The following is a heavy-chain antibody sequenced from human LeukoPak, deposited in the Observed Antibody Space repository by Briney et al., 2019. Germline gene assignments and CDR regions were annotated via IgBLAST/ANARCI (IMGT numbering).Heavy chain of an antibody. CDR2: ISGSGGST. J-gene: IGHJ4*02. D-gene: IGHD3-22*01. CDR3: AKDLRFYDSSGYYQIFDY. CDR1: GFTFSSYA. Sequence: PGGSLRLSCAASGFTFSSYAMSWVRQAPGKGLEWVSAISGSGGSTYYADSVKGRFTISRDNSKNTLYLQMNSLRAEDTAVYYCAKDLRFYDSSGYYQIFDYWGQGTLVTVSS. V-gene: IGHV3-23*01.